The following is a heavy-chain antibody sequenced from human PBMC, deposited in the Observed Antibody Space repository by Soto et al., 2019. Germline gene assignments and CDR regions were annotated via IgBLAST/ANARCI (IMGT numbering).Heavy chain of an antibody. V-gene: IGHV4-59*01. CDR1: GGSISSYY. CDR3: ARDSRASSSWTLDY. CDR2: IYYSGST. J-gene: IGHJ4*02. D-gene: IGHD6-13*01. Sequence: NPSETLSLTCTVSGGSISSYYWSWIRQPPGKGLEWIGYIYYSGSTNYNPSLKSRVTISVDTSKNQFSLKLSSVTAADTAVYYCARDSRASSSWTLDYWGQGTLVTVSS.